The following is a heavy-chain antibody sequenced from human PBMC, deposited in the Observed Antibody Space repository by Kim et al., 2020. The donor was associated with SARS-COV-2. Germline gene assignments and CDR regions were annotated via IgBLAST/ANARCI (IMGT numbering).Heavy chain of an antibody. CDR3: ARGSPGGGYSYLPNY. J-gene: IGHJ4*02. CDR1: GYNFATYW. V-gene: IGHV5-51*01. CDR2: IYPRDSDT. D-gene: IGHD5-18*01. Sequence: GESLKISCKASGYNFATYWIGWVRQMPGKGLDYMGIIYPRDSDTKYSPSFRGQVTISADKSISTAYLQWSSLQASDSAIYYCARGSPGGGYSYLPNYWGQGTLVTVSS.